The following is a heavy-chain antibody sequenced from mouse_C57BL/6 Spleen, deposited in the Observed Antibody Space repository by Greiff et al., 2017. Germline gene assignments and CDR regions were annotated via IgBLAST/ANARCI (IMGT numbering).Heavy chain of an antibody. CDR2: ISSGSSTI. V-gene: IGHV5-17*01. CDR1: GFTFSDYG. CDR3: ASEDVLYAMDY. Sequence: DVKLVESGGGLVKPGGSLKLSCAASGFTFSDYGMHWVRQAPEKGLEWVAYISSGSSTIYYADTVKGRFTLSRDNANNTLFLQMTSLRSEDTTMEYCASEDVLYAMDYWGQGTSVTVSS. J-gene: IGHJ4*01.